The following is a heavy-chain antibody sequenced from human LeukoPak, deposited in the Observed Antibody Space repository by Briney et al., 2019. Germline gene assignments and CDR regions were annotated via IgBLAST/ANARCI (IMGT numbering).Heavy chain of an antibody. CDR3: ARFPLGRAAAGFDP. V-gene: IGHV1-18*01. Sequence: ASVKVSCKASGYTFSNYAVSWVRQAPGQGLEWIGWISAYNGDTRDAQKFQGRVTMTTDTSTSTAYMEVKSLRSDDTAVYYCARFPLGRAAAGFDPWGQGTLVTVSS. CDR1: GYTFSNYA. D-gene: IGHD6-13*01. CDR2: ISAYNGDT. J-gene: IGHJ5*02.